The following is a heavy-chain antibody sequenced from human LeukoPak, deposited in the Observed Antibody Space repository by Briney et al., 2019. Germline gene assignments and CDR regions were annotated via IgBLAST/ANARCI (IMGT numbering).Heavy chain of an antibody. V-gene: IGHV3-23*01. CDR2: TSGSGGST. CDR1: GFTFSSYA. J-gene: IGHJ4*02. D-gene: IGHD6-13*01. CDR3: AKVVPERAAAVYYFDY. Sequence: GGSLRLSCAASGFTFSSYAMSWVRQAPGKGLEWVSATSGSGGSTYYADSVKGRFTISRDNSKNTLYLQMNSLRAEDTAVYYCAKVVPERAAAVYYFDYWGQGTLVTVSS.